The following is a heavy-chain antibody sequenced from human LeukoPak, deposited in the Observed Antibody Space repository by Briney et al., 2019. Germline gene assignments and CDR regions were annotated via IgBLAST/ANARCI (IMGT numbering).Heavy chain of an antibody. CDR2: INHSGST. J-gene: IGHJ4*02. D-gene: IGHD5-18*01. V-gene: IGHV4-34*01. CDR1: GGSFSGYY. Sequence: PSETLSLTCAVYGGSFSGYYWSWIRQPPGKGLEWIGEINHSGSTNYNPSLKSRVTISVDTSKNQFSLKLSSVTAADTAVYYCARDRRGYSYGYAFNRYYFDYWGQGTLVTVSS. CDR3: ARDRRGYSYGYAFNRYYFDY.